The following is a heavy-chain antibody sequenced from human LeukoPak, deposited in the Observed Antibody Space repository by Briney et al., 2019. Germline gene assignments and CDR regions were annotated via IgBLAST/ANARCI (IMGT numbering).Heavy chain of an antibody. CDR3: ARDGQSGSYREDDY. J-gene: IGHJ4*02. D-gene: IGHD1-26*01. Sequence: GGSLRLSCAASGFTFSSYWMTWVRQAPGKGLEWVANIKQDGSEKYHVDSVKGRFTISRDNAKNSLYLQMNSLRAEDTAVYYCARDGQSGSYREDDYWGQGTLVTVSS. CDR1: GFTFSSYW. V-gene: IGHV3-7*01. CDR2: IKQDGSEK.